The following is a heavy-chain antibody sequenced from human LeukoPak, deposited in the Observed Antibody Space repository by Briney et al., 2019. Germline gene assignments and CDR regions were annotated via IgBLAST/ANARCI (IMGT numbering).Heavy chain of an antibody. Sequence: GGSLRLSCTASGFTFSTYAMSWVRQAPGEGLEWVSGISGSGGSTYYTDSVKGRFTISRDNSKNTLHLQMSSLRAEDTALYYCVKDRCDRTTCPEVWGQGALVTVSS. CDR2: ISGSGGST. CDR3: VKDRCDRTTCPEV. J-gene: IGHJ4*02. V-gene: IGHV3-23*01. D-gene: IGHD2-2*01. CDR1: GFTFSTYA.